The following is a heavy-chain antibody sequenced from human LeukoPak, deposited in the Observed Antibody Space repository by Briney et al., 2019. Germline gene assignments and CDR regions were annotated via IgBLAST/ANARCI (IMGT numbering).Heavy chain of an antibody. CDR1: GGSISSYY. Sequence: PSETLSLTCTVSGGSISSYYWSWIWQPPGKGLEWIGYIYYSGSTNYNPSLKGRVTISVDTSKNQFSLKLSSVTAADTAVYYCARGLVGATLDAFDIWGQGTMVTVSS. V-gene: IGHV4-59*01. CDR2: IYYSGST. J-gene: IGHJ3*02. D-gene: IGHD1-26*01. CDR3: ARGLVGATLDAFDI.